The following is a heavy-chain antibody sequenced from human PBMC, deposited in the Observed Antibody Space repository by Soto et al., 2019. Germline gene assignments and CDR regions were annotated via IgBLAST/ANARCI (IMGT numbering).Heavy chain of an antibody. CDR2: LSYEGSEE. CDR1: GFNSGVFG. J-gene: IGHJ4*02. Sequence: QVRLVESGGGVVQPGRSLRLSCAASGFNSGVFGMHWVRQAPGKGLEWLSVLSYEGSEEYYADSVRGRFTISRDNSKNTLFLQMDSLRVDDTGVYYCALTRRSSLLEVAGPGFEYWGQGTLVTVS. D-gene: IGHD6-19*01. V-gene: IGHV3-30*03. CDR3: ALTRRSSLLEVAGPGFEY.